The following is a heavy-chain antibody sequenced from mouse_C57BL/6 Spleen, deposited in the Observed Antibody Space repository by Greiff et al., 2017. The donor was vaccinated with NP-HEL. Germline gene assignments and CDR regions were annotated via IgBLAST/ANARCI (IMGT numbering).Heavy chain of an antibody. D-gene: IGHD2-2*01. CDR2: ISSGGSYT. V-gene: IGHV5-6*01. CDR1: GFTFSSYG. J-gene: IGHJ3*01. Sequence: EVQLVESGGDLVKPGGSLKLSCAASGFTFSSYGMSWVRQTPDKRLEWVATISSGGSYTYYPDSVKGRFTISRDNAKNTLYLQMSSLKSEDTAMYYCARRSYGYDAWFAYWGQGTLVTVSA. CDR3: ARRSYGYDAWFAY.